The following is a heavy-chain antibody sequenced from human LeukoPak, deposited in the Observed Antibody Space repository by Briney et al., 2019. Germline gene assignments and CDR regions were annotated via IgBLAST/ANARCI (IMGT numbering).Heavy chain of an antibody. CDR1: GFTFDDYG. CDR3: ARDTRGDYGGPGAFDI. CDR2: INWNGGST. J-gene: IGHJ3*02. Sequence: PGGSLRLSCAASGFTFDDYGMSWVRHAPGKGLEWVSGINWNGGSTGYADSVKGRFTISRDNAKNSLYLQMSSLRAEDTALYHCARDTRGDYGGPGAFDIWGQGTMVTVSS. V-gene: IGHV3-20*01. D-gene: IGHD4-23*01.